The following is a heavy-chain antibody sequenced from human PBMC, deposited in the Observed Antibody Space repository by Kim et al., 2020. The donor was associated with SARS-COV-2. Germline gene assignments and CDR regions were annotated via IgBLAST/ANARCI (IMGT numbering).Heavy chain of an antibody. J-gene: IGHJ2*01. CDR2: IYHSGST. V-gene: IGHV4-30-2*01. CDR3: ARVPKLGDWYFDL. CDR1: GGSISSGGYS. D-gene: IGHD7-27*01. Sequence: SETLSLTCAVSGGSISSGGYSWSWIRQPPGKGLEWIGYIYHSGSTYYNPSLKSRVTISVDRSKNQFSLKLSSVTAADTAVYYCARVPKLGDWYFDLWGRGTLVTVSS.